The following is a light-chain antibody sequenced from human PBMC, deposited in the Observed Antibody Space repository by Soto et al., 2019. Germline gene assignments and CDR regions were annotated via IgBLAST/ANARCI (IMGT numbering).Light chain of an antibody. CDR3: QQRSNWPRGT. CDR1: QSVGSY. V-gene: IGKV3-11*01. CDR2: DAS. J-gene: IGKJ2*01. Sequence: EIVLTQSPATLSLSPGERATLFCRASQSVGSYLGWYQHKPGQAPRLLIYDASNRAPGIPARFSGSGSGTDFTLTISSLETEDFAVYYCQQRSNWPRGTFGQGTKLEIK.